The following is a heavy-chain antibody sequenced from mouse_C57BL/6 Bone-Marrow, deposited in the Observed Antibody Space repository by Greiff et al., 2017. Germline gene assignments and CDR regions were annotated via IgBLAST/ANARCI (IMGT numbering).Heavy chain of an antibody. CDR1: GYTFTSYW. Sequence: VQLQQPGAELVKPGASVKMSCKASGYTFTSYWITWVKQRPGQGLEWIGDIYPDSGSTNYNEKFKSKSTLTVDTSSCTAYMQLSSLTSEDSAVYYCARVTTVVADYWGQGTTLTVSS. CDR3: ARVTTVVADY. J-gene: IGHJ2*01. CDR2: IYPDSGST. V-gene: IGHV1-55*01. D-gene: IGHD1-1*01.